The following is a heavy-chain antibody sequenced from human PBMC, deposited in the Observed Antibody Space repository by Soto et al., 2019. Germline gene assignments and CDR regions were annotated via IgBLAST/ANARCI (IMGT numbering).Heavy chain of an antibody. CDR3: SRDCISAAGTDAAFDI. CDR2: ISYDGSNK. V-gene: IGHV3-30*04. J-gene: IGHJ3*02. CDR1: GFTFSSYA. Sequence: GGSLRLSCAASGFTFSSYAMHWVRQAPGKGLEWVAVISYDGSNKYYADSVKGRFTISRDNSKNTKYLQMNSLRAEDTAVYYYSRDCISAAGTDAAFDIWGQGTMVTVSS. D-gene: IGHD6-13*01.